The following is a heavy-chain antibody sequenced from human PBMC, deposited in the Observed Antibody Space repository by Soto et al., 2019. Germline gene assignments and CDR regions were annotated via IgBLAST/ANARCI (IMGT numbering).Heavy chain of an antibody. Sequence: QVQLVESGVGVVQPGRSLRLSSAASGFTFSSYGMHWVREAPGKGLEWVAVISYDGSNKYYADSVKGRFTISRDNSKNTLDLKMNSLRAEDTAVYYGAKDYSRGGPPLGYYYYGREVWGQGTTVTVSS. CDR3: AKDYSRGGPPLGYYYYGREV. D-gene: IGHD6-19*01. CDR2: ISYDGSNK. CDR1: GFTFSSYG. J-gene: IGHJ6*02. V-gene: IGHV3-30*18.